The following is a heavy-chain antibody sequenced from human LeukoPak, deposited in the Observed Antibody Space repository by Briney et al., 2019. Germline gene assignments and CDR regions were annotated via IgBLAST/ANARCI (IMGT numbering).Heavy chain of an antibody. V-gene: IGHV3-30-3*01. Sequence: GGSLRLSCAASGFTFSSYAMHWVRQAPGKGLEWVAVISYDGSNKYYADSVKGRFTISRDNSKNTLYLQMNSLRAEDTAVYYCARDSSSWYFQHWGQGTLVTVSS. CDR2: ISYDGSNK. J-gene: IGHJ1*01. CDR1: GFTFSSYA. CDR3: ARDSSSWYFQH. D-gene: IGHD6-13*01.